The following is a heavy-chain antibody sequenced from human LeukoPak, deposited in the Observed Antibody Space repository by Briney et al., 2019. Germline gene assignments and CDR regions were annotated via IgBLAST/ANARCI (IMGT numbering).Heavy chain of an antibody. CDR2: IYYSGST. V-gene: IGHV4-34*01. D-gene: IGHD2/OR15-2a*01. Sequence: SETLSLTCAVYGGSFSGYYWSWIRQPPGKGLEWIGSIYYSGSTYYDPSLKSRVTISVDTSKNQFSLKLSSVTAADTAVYYCARLTIYASGEDSWGQGTLVTVSS. CDR3: ARLTIYASGEDS. CDR1: GGSFSGYY. J-gene: IGHJ4*02.